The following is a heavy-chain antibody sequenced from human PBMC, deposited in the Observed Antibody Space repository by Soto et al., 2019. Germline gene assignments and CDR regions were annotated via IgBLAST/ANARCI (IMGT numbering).Heavy chain of an antibody. V-gene: IGHV3-11*06. Sequence: EGSLRLSCAASGFTFSDYYMNWIRQAPGKGLEWLSYISTHSYTHYADSVKGRFTISRDNAKNSLYLQMNNLRAEDTALYYCARKDDSSGYTVMDVWGPGTTLTVFS. CDR2: ISTHSYT. D-gene: IGHD3-22*01. J-gene: IGHJ6*02. CDR1: GFTFSDYY. CDR3: ARKDDSSGYTVMDV.